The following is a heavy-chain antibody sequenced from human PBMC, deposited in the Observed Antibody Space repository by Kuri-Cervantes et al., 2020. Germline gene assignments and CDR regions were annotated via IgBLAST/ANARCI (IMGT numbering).Heavy chain of an antibody. CDR3: AREGGSGSYYNGIYYYYYYMDV. Sequence: GGSLRLSCVEFNFDDNAIHWVRQGPGKGLEWISGISWKSGCKVYEDSVKGRFTISRDNAKNSLYLQMNSLRAEDTAVYYCAREGGSGSYYNGIYYYYYYMDVWGKGTTVTVSS. V-gene: IGHV3-9*01. CDR2: ISWKSGCK. CDR1: FNFDDNA. D-gene: IGHD3-10*01. J-gene: IGHJ6*03.